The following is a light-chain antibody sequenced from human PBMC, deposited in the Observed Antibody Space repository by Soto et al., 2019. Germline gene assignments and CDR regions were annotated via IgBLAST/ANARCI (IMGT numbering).Light chain of an antibody. CDR3: QHYDISSWT. V-gene: IGKV3-15*01. CDR2: AAS. Sequence: EVVTTQSPATLSVSPGDRATLSCRASQGLGTNLAWYQQKPGQAPRLLIYAASTRQTGVPERFSGSGSGTDFTLTISRLEPEDFAVYYCQHYDISSWTFGQGTKVDIK. CDR1: QGLGTN. J-gene: IGKJ1*01.